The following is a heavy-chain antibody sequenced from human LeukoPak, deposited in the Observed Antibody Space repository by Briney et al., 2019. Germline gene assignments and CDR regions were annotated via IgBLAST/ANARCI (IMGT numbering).Heavy chain of an antibody. D-gene: IGHD3-10*01. CDR2: FDPEDGET. V-gene: IGHV1-24*01. J-gene: IGHJ6*04. Sequence: ASVKVSCKVSGYTLTELSMHWVRQAPGKGLEWMGGFDPEDGETIYAQKFQGRVTMTEDTSTDTAYMELSSLRSEDTAVYYCATVTITMARGVRYGMDVWGKGTTVTVSS. CDR3: ATVTITMARGVRYGMDV. CDR1: GYTLTELS.